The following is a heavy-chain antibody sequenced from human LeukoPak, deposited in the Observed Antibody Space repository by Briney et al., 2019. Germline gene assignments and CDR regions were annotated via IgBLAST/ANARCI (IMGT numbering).Heavy chain of an antibody. CDR3: ARGLRYFDWLTDY. CDR1: GGSFSGYY. D-gene: IGHD3-9*01. J-gene: IGHJ4*02. CDR2: INHSGST. V-gene: IGHV4-34*01. Sequence: SETPSLTCAVYGGSFSGYYWSWIRQPPGKGLEWSGEINHSGSTNYNPSLKTRVTISVDTSKNHFSLKLSSVTAADTAVYYCARGLRYFDWLTDYWGQGTLVTVSS.